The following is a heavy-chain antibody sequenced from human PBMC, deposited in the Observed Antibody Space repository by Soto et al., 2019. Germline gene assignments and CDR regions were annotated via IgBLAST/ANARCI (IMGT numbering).Heavy chain of an antibody. CDR1: GFTFSDYY. CDR2: ISSSANTI. V-gene: IGHV3-11*01. CDR3: ARDRYSSGWIDGY. J-gene: IGHJ4*02. Sequence: GGSLRLSCAASGFTFSDYYMSWIRQAPGKGLGWVSYISSSANTIYYADSVRGRFTISRDNAKNSLYLQMNSLRAEDTAVYYCARDRYSSGWIDGYWGQGTLVTVSS. D-gene: IGHD6-19*01.